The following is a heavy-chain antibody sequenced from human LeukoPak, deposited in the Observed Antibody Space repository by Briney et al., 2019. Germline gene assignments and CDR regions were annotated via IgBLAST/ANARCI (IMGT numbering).Heavy chain of an antibody. Sequence: GGSLRLSCAASGFTFSDFWMTWVRQAPGKGLEWVANIKKDGSEKYYVDSVKGRFTISRDNAKNSLYLQMNSLRADDTAVYYCARFAAGGSYYYYMDVWGKGTTVTVSS. V-gene: IGHV3-7*01. CDR1: GFTFSDFW. J-gene: IGHJ6*03. D-gene: IGHD6-25*01. CDR3: ARFAAGGSYYYYMDV. CDR2: IKKDGSEK.